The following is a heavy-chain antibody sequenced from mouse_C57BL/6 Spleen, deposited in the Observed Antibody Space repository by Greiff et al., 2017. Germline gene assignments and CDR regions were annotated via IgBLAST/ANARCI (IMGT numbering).Heavy chain of an antibody. J-gene: IGHJ2*01. CDR2: IDPSASYP. V-gene: IGHV1-69*01. D-gene: IGHD1-1*01. CDR3: ARSGGYYGSISFDY. CDR1: GYTFTSYW. Sequence: QVLLQQPGAELVMPGASVKLSCKASGYTFTSYWMHWVKQRPGQGLEWIGEIDPSASYPNYNQKFKGKSTLTVDKSSSTANIQLISLTSEDSAVYYGARSGGYYGSISFDYWGQGTTLTVSS.